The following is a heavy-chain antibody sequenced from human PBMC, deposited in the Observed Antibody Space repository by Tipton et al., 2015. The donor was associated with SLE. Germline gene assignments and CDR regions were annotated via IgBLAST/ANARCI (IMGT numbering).Heavy chain of an antibody. CDR3: ARDRGYCGATSCYLDS. CDR1: GDSIGSGSYY. J-gene: IGHJ4*02. D-gene: IGHD2-15*01. Sequence: LRLSCTVSGDSIGSGSYYWIWIRQPAGKGLEWIGRVHTSGSTNYNPSLKSRVSISVDTSKSQFSLTLRSVTAADTAVYFCARDRGYCGATSCYLDSLGQGTLVTVSS. CDR2: VHTSGST. V-gene: IGHV4-61*02.